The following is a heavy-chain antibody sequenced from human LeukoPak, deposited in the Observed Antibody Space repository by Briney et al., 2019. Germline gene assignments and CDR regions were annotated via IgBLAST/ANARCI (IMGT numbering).Heavy chain of an antibody. J-gene: IGHJ4*02. CDR2: INPSGGST. CDR3: ARSLGIAAAGNDS. D-gene: IGHD6-13*01. Sequence: ASVKVSFKACGYTFTSYYMHWVRQAPGQGLEGMGIINPSGGSTSYAQKFQGRVTMTRDTYTSTVYMELSRLRSEDPAVYYCARSLGIAAAGNDSWGQGTLVTVS. CDR1: GYTFTSYY. V-gene: IGHV1-46*01.